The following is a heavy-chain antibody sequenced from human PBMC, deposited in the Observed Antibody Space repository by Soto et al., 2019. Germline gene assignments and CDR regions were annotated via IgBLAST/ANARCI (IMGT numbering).Heavy chain of an antibody. V-gene: IGHV4-59*08. CDR2: IYYSGST. Sequence: QVQLQESGPGLVKPSETLSLTCTVSGGSISSYYWSWIRQPPGKGLEWIGYIYYSGSTNYNPSLXGRAXHXIDTSKNQFSLKLSSVTAADTAVYYCARRYGSCFDYWGQGTLVTVSS. D-gene: IGHD5-18*01. CDR3: ARRYGSCFDY. CDR1: GGSISSYY. J-gene: IGHJ4*02.